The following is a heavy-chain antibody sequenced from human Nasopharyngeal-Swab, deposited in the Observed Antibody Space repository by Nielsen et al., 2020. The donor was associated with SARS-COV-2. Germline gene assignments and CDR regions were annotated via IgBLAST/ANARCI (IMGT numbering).Heavy chain of an antibody. J-gene: IGHJ6*02. CDR2: IYYSGST. CDR1: GGSISNSY. Sequence: SETLSLTCTVSGGSISNSYWSWIRQPPGKGLEWIGYIYYSGSTNYNPSLKGRVTISVDTSKNQFSLKLSSVTAADTAVYYCARDQTGYSYGSRGMDVWGQGTTVTVSS. D-gene: IGHD5-18*01. CDR3: ARDQTGYSYGSRGMDV. V-gene: IGHV4-59*01.